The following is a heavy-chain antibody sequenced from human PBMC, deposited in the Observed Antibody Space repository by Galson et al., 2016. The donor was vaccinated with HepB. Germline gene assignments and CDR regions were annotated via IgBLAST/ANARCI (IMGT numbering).Heavy chain of an antibody. Sequence: SVKVSCKASGYTFTSNNINWVRQAPGQGLEWMGWIITNTGNPTYAQGFTGRFVFSLDTSVSTAYLQISSLKPEDTAVYYCARDQSYYGAGGSDYWGQGTLVTVSS. CDR3: ARDQSYYGAGGSDY. CDR2: IITNTGNP. V-gene: IGHV7-4-1*02. J-gene: IGHJ4*02. D-gene: IGHD3-10*01. CDR1: GYTFTSNN.